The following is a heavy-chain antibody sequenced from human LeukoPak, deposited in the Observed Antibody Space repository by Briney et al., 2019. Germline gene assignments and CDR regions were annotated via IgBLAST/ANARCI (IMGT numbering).Heavy chain of an antibody. D-gene: IGHD3-10*01. CDR1: GGSFSGYY. Sequence: SETLSLTCAVYGGSFSGYYWSWIRQPPGKGLEWIGEINHSGSTNYNPSLKSRVTISVDTSKNQFSLKLSSVTAADTAVYYCARVDASYYYGSGSHNEWGQGTLVTVSS. V-gene: IGHV4-34*01. J-gene: IGHJ4*02. CDR3: ARVDASYYYGSGSHNE. CDR2: INHSGST.